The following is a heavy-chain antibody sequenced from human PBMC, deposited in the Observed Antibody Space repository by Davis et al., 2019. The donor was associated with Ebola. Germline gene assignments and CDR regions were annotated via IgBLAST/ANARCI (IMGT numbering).Heavy chain of an antibody. J-gene: IGHJ4*02. V-gene: IGHV1-46*01. CDR1: GGPFSSYA. CDR3: AGDWDIAVAGTGGY. CDR2: INPSGGST. Sequence: AAPVKVSCKASGGPFSSYAISWVRQAPGQGLEWMGIINPSGGSTSHAQKFQGRVTMTRGTSTSTVYMELGSLRSEDTAVYYCAGDWDIAVAGTGGYWGKGTLVAVSS. D-gene: IGHD6-19*01.